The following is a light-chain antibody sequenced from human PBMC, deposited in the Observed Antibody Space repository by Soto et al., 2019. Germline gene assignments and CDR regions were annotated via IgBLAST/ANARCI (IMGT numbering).Light chain of an antibody. J-gene: IGKJ5*01. CDR2: GAS. Sequence: IVRTQSAGTLSLSPGESATLSCRATQSASSRYLAWYQQTPAQAPRLPIHGASSRATGIPDRFSGSGSGTDFTLTISRLETEDFAVFYCQHYDSLTITFGQGTRLEIK. CDR1: QSASSRY. CDR3: QHYDSLTIT. V-gene: IGKV3-20*01.